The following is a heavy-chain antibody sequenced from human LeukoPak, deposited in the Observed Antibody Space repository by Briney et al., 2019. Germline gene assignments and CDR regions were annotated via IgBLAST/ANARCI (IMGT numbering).Heavy chain of an antibody. CDR3: ARGGGGGNPFDY. J-gene: IGHJ4*02. V-gene: IGHV3-53*01. CDR1: GFTVSSNY. CDR2: IYSGGST. Sequence: GGSLRLSCAASGFTVSSNYMSLVRQAPGKGLEWGSGIYSGGSTYYADSMKGRFTISRDNSKNTLYLQMNGLRAEDTAVYYCARGGGGGNPFDYWGQGTLVTVSS. D-gene: IGHD1-14*01.